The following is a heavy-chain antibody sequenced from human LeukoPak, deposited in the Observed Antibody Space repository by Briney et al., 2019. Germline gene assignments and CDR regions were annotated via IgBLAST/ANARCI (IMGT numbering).Heavy chain of an antibody. Sequence: ASEKVSCKASGYTFTGYYMHWVRQAPGQGLEWMGWINPNSGGTNYAQKFQGRVTMTRDTSISTAYMELSRLRSDDTAVYYCARDSSSGWYSQDYWGQGTLVTVSS. CDR2: INPNSGGT. J-gene: IGHJ4*02. CDR3: ARDSSSGWYSQDY. D-gene: IGHD6-19*01. CDR1: GYTFTGYY. V-gene: IGHV1-2*02.